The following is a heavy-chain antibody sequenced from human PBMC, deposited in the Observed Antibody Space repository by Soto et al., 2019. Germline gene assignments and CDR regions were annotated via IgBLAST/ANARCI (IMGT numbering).Heavy chain of an antibody. Sequence: GALRLSCAASGFTFSTYSMNWVRQAPGKGLEWVSYISKSSSTILYADSVKGRFTISRDNAKNSLYLQMNSLRDEDTAVYYCARDANDSGYYFDCWAQGTLVTVSS. V-gene: IGHV3-48*02. CDR1: GFTFSTYS. J-gene: IGHJ4*02. D-gene: IGHD1-1*01. CDR2: ISKSSSTI. CDR3: ARDANDSGYYFDC.